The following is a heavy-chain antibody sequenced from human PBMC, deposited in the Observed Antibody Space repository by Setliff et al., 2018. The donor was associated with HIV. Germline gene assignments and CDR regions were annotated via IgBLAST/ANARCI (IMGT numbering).Heavy chain of an antibody. CDR1: GYSISSGYY. V-gene: IGHV4-38-2*02. D-gene: IGHD2-2*02. J-gene: IGHJ4*02. CDR2: IFHSGTT. CDR3: AREGSTVVLPTPIVGYFDS. Sequence: SETLSLTCAVSGYSISSGYYWGWIRQPPGKGLEWIGSIFHSGTTYYNPSLQSRVTVSGDTSKNQFSLNLNSVTAADTAVYYCAREGSTVVLPTPIVGYFDSFGQGTLVTVSS.